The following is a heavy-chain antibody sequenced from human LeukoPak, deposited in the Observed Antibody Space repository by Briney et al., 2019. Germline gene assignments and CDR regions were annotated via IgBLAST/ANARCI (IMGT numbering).Heavy chain of an antibody. CDR3: VRQGGWGGAASLIEF. V-gene: IGHV4-39*01. D-gene: IGHD2-15*01. Sequence: SETLSLTCTVSGGSISSSSYYWGWIRQPPGKGLEWIGRIYYSGSTYYNPSLKSRVAISVDTSKNQFSLKLSSVTPSDTAMYYCVRQGGWGGAASLIEFWGQGTLVTVSS. J-gene: IGHJ4*02. CDR1: GGSISSSSYY. CDR2: IYYSGST.